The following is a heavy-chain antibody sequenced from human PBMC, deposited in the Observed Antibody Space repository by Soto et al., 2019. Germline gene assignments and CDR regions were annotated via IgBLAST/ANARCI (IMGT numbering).Heavy chain of an antibody. CDR1: GGTFSSYA. D-gene: IGHD3-10*01. CDR2: IIPIFGTA. CDR3: ARAQGVTYYGSGSYYVD. Sequence: QVQLVQSGAEVKKPGSSVKVSCKASGGTFSSYAISWVRQAPGQGLEWMGGIIPIFGTANYAQKFRGRVTITADESTSTAYMELSSLRSEDTAVYYCARAQGVTYYGSGSYYVDWGQGTLVTVSS. V-gene: IGHV1-69*01. J-gene: IGHJ4*02.